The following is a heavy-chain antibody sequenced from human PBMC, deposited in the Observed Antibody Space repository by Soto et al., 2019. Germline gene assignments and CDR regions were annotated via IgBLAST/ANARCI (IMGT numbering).Heavy chain of an antibody. J-gene: IGHJ4*02. D-gene: IGHD1-7*01. CDR1: GFTFSSYG. CDR3: ATATMRMTGTLPATPLVY. CDR2: ISYDGSNK. Sequence: GGSLRLSCAASGFTFSSYGMHWVRQAPGKGLEWVAVISYDGSNKYYADSVKGRFTISRDNSKNTLYLQMNSLRAEDTAVYYCATATMRMTGTLPATPLVYWGQGTLVTVSS. V-gene: IGHV3-30*03.